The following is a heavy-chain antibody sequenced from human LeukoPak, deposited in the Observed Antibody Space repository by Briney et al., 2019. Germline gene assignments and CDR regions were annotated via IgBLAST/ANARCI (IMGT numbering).Heavy chain of an antibody. CDR1: GGSISSSSYY. J-gene: IGHJ4*02. V-gene: IGHV4-39*01. Sequence: PSETLSLSCNVSGGSISSSSYYWGWIRQPPGKGLEWIATIHYTGSTYYNPSLKSRVTISVDTSKSQFSLNLSSMTASDTAFYYCARHDYRRSFFYDSGGSLRGGDTFDHWGQGTLVTVSS. CDR2: IHYTGST. CDR3: ARHDYRRSFFYDSGGSLRGGDTFDH. D-gene: IGHD3-22*01.